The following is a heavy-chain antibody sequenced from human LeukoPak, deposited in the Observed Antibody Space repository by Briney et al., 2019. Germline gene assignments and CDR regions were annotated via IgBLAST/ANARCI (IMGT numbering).Heavy chain of an antibody. CDR3: ARSPTEQQVDY. CDR1: GGSFSGYY. CDR2: INHSGST. J-gene: IGHJ4*02. Sequence: SETLSLTCAVYGGSFSGYYWSWIRQPPGKGLEWIGEINHSGSTNYNPSLKSRVTISVDTSKNQFSLKLSSVTAADTAVYYCARSPTEQQVDYWGQGTLVTVSS. V-gene: IGHV4-34*01. D-gene: IGHD6-13*01.